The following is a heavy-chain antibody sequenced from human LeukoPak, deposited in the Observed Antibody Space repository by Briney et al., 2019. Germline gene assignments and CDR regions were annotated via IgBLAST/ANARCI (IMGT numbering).Heavy chain of an antibody. D-gene: IGHD6-19*01. CDR3: AREVSVAGTCFDY. J-gene: IGHJ4*02. Sequence: ASVEVSCKASGYTFTIYYIHWVRQAPGQGLEWMGTINPTGGTTSYAQKFQGRVTMTRDTSTSTIYMELSSLRSEDTAVYYCAREVSVAGTCFDYWGQGTLVTVSS. V-gene: IGHV1-46*01. CDR1: GYTFTIYY. CDR2: INPTGGTT.